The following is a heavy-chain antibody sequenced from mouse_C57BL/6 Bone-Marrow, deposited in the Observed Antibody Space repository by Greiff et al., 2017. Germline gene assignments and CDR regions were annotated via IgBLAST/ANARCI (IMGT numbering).Heavy chain of an antibody. D-gene: IGHD2-2*01. CDR2: IYPRSGTT. J-gene: IGHJ1*03. CDR1: GYTFTSYG. V-gene: IGHV1-81*01. Sequence: VQLQQSGAELARPGASVKLSCKASGYTFTSYGISWVKQRTGQGLEWIGEIYPRSGTTYYNEKFKGKATLTADKSSSTAYMELRSLTSEDSAVYGCAWLRPYWYFDVWGTGTTVTVSS. CDR3: AWLRPYWYFDV.